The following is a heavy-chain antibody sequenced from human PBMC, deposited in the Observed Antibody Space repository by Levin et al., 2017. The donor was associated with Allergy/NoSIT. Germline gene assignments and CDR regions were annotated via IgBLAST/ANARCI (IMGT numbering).Heavy chain of an antibody. D-gene: IGHD6-13*01. V-gene: IGHV3-11*03. CDR2: ISSSSSYT. Sequence: LSLTCAASGFTFSDYYMSWIRQAPGKGLEWVSYISSSSSYTNYADSVKGRFTISRDNAKNSLYLQMNSLRAEDTAVYYCARWAGIAAAGTSNPYYYYGMDVWGQGTTVTVSS. CDR3: ARWAGIAAAGTSNPYYYYGMDV. J-gene: IGHJ6*02. CDR1: GFTFSDYY.